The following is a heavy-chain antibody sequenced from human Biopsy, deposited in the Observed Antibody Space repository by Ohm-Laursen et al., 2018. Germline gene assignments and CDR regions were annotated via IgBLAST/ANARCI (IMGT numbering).Heavy chain of an antibody. CDR1: GGSFSGYD. J-gene: IGHJ3*01. D-gene: IGHD4/OR15-4a*01. V-gene: IGHV4-34*01. CDR2: FSHTGTT. Sequence: SGTLSLTCAVDGGSFSGYDWTWIRQPPGKGVEWVGEFSHTGTTIYNPSLKSRLTTSVDKSKNHFSLRLTSVTAADAATYFCARGPYGDNAGAFDVWGQGTVVTVSS. CDR3: ARGPYGDNAGAFDV.